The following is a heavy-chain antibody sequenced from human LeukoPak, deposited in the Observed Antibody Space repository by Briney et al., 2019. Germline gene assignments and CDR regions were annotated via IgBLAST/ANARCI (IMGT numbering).Heavy chain of an antibody. CDR3: ARVYSSGWSLPFEY. CDR2: ISSSSSYI. D-gene: IGHD6-19*01. CDR1: GFTFSSYS. V-gene: IGHV3-21*01. Sequence: GGSLRLSCAASGFTFSSYSMNWVRQAPGKGLEWVSSISSSSSYIYYADSVKGRFTISRDNSKNTLYLQMSSLRAEDTAIYYCARVYSSGWSLPFEYWGQGTLVTVSS. J-gene: IGHJ4*02.